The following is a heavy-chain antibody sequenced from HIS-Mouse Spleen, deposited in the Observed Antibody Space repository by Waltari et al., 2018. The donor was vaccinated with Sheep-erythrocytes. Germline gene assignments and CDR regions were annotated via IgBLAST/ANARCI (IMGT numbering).Heavy chain of an antibody. Sequence: LRLSCSASGFTFSSYSMNWVRQAPGKGLEWVSSISRSMSYRDYEDAVKGRFTISRDNAKNSLYLQMNSLRAEDTAVYYCARVASGATFDYWGQGTLVTVSS. J-gene: IGHJ4*02. CDR2: ISRSMSYR. V-gene: IGHV3-21*01. D-gene: IGHD1-26*01. CDR3: ARVASGATFDY. CDR1: GFTFSSYS.